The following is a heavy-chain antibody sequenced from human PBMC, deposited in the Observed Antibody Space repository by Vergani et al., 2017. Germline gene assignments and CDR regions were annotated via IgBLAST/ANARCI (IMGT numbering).Heavy chain of an antibody. J-gene: IGHJ3*02. CDR1: GGSISSYY. CDR2: IYYSGST. D-gene: IGHD2-2*01. V-gene: IGHV4-59*01. Sequence: QVQLQESGPGLVKPSETLSITCTVSGGSISSYYWSWIRQPPGKGLEWIGYIYYSGSTNYNPSLKSRVTISVDTSKNQFSLKLSSVTAADTAVYYCARESVGYCSSTSCHAFDIWGQGTMVTVSS. CDR3: ARESVGYCSSTSCHAFDI.